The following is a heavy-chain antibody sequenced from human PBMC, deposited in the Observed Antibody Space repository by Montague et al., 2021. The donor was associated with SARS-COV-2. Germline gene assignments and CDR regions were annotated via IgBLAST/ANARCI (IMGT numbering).Heavy chain of an antibody. Sequence: SLRLSCAASGFTFSSYGMHWVRQAPGKGLEWVAVIWYDGSNKCYADSVKGRFTISRDNSKNTLYLQMNSLRAEDTAVYYCAKPFYDYIWGSYRQTGYFDYWGQGTLGTVSS. D-gene: IGHD3-16*02. V-gene: IGHV3-33*06. CDR3: AKPFYDYIWGSYRQTGYFDY. CDR1: GFTFSSYG. CDR2: IWYDGSNK. J-gene: IGHJ4*02.